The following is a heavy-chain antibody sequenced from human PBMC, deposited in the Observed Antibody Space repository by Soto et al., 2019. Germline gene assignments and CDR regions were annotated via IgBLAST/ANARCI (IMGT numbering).Heavy chain of an antibody. CDR2: INTYHGNT. D-gene: IGHD2-2*01. CDR1: GYTFTNYG. CDR3: ASSSWSGASWGYFYYGMKI. J-gene: IGHJ6*02. V-gene: IGHV1-18*01. Sequence: QVQLVQSGAELKKPGASVKVSCKASGYTFTNYGISWVRQAPGQGLEWMGWINTYHGNTKDAQELQGRVTMTNGTAKSTADMELTSLKADDTAGYYCASSSWSGASWGYFYYGMKIWGQGTTVIVSS.